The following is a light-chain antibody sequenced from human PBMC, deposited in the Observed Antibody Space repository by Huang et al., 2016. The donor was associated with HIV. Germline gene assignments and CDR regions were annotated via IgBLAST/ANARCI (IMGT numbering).Light chain of an antibody. CDR2: DAS. J-gene: IGKJ4*01. CDR3: QQFNGFSLT. Sequence: AIQLTQSPPSLSASAGDRVTITCRASQDINSALAWYQQKPGKAPKLLIYDASNLKRGVPSRFSGSGSGTDFTLSISSLQPEDFATYYCQQFNGFSLTFGGGTRVEIK. CDR1: QDINSA. V-gene: IGKV1-13*02.